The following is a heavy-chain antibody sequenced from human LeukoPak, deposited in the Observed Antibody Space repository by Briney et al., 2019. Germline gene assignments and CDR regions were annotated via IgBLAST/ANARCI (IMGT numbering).Heavy chain of an antibody. CDR2: INTNTGNP. V-gene: IGHV7-4-1*02. D-gene: IGHD3-22*01. CDR1: GYTFTSYA. Sequence: ASVKVSCKASGYTFTSYAMNWVRQAPGQGLEWMGWINTNTGNPTYAQGFTGRFVFSLDTSVSTAYLQISSLKAEDTAVYYCARVAPIYDSSGYYVYWGQRTLVTVSS. CDR3: ARVAPIYDSSGYYVY. J-gene: IGHJ4*02.